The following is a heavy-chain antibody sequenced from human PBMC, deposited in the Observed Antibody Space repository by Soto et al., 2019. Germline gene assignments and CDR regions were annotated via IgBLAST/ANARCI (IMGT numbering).Heavy chain of an antibody. J-gene: IGHJ4*02. V-gene: IGHV4-39*01. CDR1: GDSIVSSLYY. Sequence: KTSETLSLTCTVSGDSIVSSLYYWGWVRQPPGKGLEWIGSIYYGGSTNYNPSLESRVTISVDTSKNQFSLKLSSVTAADTAVYFCARLTRQYESSGYYYNFDFWGQGTLVTVSS. D-gene: IGHD3-22*01. CDR3: ARLTRQYESSGYYYNFDF. CDR2: IYYGGST.